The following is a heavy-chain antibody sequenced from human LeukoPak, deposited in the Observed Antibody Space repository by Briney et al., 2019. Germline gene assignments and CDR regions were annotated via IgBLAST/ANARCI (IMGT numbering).Heavy chain of an antibody. CDR3: AKVGAAGIAVVLVDY. V-gene: IGHV3-48*03. CDR2: ISSSGNTI. Sequence: PGGSLRLSCAASGFTFSSYDMNWVRQAPGKGLDWISYISSSGNTIYYADSVKGRFTISRDKAKNSLYLQMNSLRAEDTAVYYCAKVGAAGIAVVLVDYWGQGTLVTVSS. D-gene: IGHD6-19*01. CDR1: GFTFSSYD. J-gene: IGHJ4*02.